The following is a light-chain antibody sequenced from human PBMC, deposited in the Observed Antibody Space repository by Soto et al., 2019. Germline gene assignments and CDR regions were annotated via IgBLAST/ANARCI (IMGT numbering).Light chain of an antibody. CDR2: AAS. CDR3: QRYNSAPKT. J-gene: IGKJ1*01. Sequence: DIQMTQSPSSLSASVGDRVIITCQASQDINNHLAWYQQKPGKVPNLLIWAASPLQSGVPPRFSGSGSGTYFTLTISSLQPEDVATYYCQRYNSAPKTFGQGTKVEIK. CDR1: QDINNH. V-gene: IGKV1-27*01.